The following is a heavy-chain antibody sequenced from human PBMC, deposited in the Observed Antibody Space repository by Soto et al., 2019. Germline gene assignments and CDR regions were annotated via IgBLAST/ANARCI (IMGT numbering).Heavy chain of an antibody. CDR3: AKGGRYSSGLGGMDV. J-gene: IGHJ6*02. D-gene: IGHD6-19*01. CDR2: ISWNSGSI. V-gene: IGHV3-9*01. Sequence: GGSLRLSCAASGFTFDDYAMHWARQAPGKGLEWVSGISWNSGSIGYADSVKGRFTISRDNAKNSLYLQMNSLRAEDTALYYCAKGGRYSSGLGGMDVWGQGTTVTVSS. CDR1: GFTFDDYA.